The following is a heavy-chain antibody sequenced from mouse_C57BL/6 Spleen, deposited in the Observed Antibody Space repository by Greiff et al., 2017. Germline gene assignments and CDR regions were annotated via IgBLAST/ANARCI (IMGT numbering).Heavy chain of an antibody. D-gene: IGHD2-5*01. CDR1: GYTFPSYW. CDR3: ARSGSKGWYFDV. J-gene: IGHJ1*03. CDR2: INPSNGGT. Sequence: QVQLKQPGTELVKPGASVKLSCKASGYTFPSYWMHWVKQRPGQGLEWIGNINPSNGGTNYNEKFKSKATLTVDKSSSTAYMQLSSLTSEDSAVYYCARSGSKGWYFDVWGTGTTVTVSS. V-gene: IGHV1-53*01.